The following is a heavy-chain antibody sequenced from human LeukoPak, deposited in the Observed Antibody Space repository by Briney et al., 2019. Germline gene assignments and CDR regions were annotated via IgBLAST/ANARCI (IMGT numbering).Heavy chain of an antibody. Sequence: GGSLKLSCAASGFTFSDYYMSWIRQAPGKGLEWVSYISSSSSYTNYADSVKGRFTISRDNAKNSLYLQMNSLRAEDTAVYYCARDRLKDAAAGTSFLFVYWGQGTLVTVSS. CDR2: ISSSSSYT. V-gene: IGHV3-11*06. D-gene: IGHD6-13*01. CDR1: GFTFSDYY. CDR3: ARDRLKDAAAGTSFLFVY. J-gene: IGHJ4*02.